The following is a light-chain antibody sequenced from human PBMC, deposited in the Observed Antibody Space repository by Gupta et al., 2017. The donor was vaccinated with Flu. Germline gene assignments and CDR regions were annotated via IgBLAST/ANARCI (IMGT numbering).Light chain of an antibody. CDR2: KDS. Sequence: SSELPQPPSVSVSPGQTARLTCSGHALPKQYAYWYQQKPGKAPVLVIYKDSERPSGIPERFSGSSAGTTVTLTIRGVQAEDEADYYCQSADSSGTWVFGGGTKLTVL. CDR3: QSADSSGTWV. CDR1: ALPKQY. V-gene: IGLV3-25*02. J-gene: IGLJ3*02.